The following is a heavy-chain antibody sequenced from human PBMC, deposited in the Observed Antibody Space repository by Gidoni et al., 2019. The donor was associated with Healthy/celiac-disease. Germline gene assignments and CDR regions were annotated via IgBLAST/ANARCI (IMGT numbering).Heavy chain of an antibody. V-gene: IGHV3-30*18. J-gene: IGHJ6*02. CDR3: AKGGLVTRAAGGYYYGMDV. Sequence: QVPLVESGGGVVQPGRSLRLCCAASGFTFSSYGMHWVRQAPGKGLEWVAVISYDGSNKYYADSVKGRFTISRDNSKNTLYLQMNSLRAEDTAVYYCAKGGLVTRAAGGYYYGMDVWGQGTTVTVSS. D-gene: IGHD2-21*02. CDR2: ISYDGSNK. CDR1: GFTFSSYG.